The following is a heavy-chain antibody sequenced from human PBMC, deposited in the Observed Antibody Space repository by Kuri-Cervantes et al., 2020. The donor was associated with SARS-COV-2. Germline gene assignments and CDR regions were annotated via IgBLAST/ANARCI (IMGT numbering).Heavy chain of an antibody. CDR3: ASRGNSRNWYFDL. J-gene: IGHJ2*01. CDR1: GFTFSNYW. V-gene: IGHV3-7*05. D-gene: IGHD2/OR15-2a*01. CDR2: IKQDGSEK. Sequence: GESLKISCAASGFTFSNYWMRWVRQAPGKGLEWVATIKQDGSEKYYVDSVKGRFTISRDNAKNSLNLQMNSLRAEDTAVYYCASRGNSRNWYFDLWGRGTLVTVSS.